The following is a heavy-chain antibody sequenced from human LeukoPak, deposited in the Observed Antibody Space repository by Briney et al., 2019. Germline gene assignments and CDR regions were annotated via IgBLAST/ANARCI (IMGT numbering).Heavy chain of an antibody. D-gene: IGHD1-1*01. J-gene: IGHJ5*02. Sequence: SETLSLTCSVSGGSIKTYYWSWIRQPPGKGLEWIGTIYYSGSTYYNPSLKSRVTISVDTSKNQFSLKLSSVTAADTAVYYCARVPGGALNWFDPWGQGTLVTVSS. V-gene: IGHV4-39*01. CDR1: GGSIKTYY. CDR3: ARVPGGALNWFDP. CDR2: IYYSGST.